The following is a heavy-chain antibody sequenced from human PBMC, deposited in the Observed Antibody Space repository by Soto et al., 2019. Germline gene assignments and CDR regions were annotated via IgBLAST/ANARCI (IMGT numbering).Heavy chain of an antibody. CDR3: AREGDVPYYYYGMDV. Sequence: SVKVSCKASGGTFSSYTISWVRQAPGQGLEWMGRIIPILGIANYAQKFQGRVTITADKSTSTAYMELSSLRSEDTAVYYCAREGDVPYYYYGMDVWGQGTTVTVSS. D-gene: IGHD2-21*02. V-gene: IGHV1-69*04. J-gene: IGHJ6*02. CDR2: IIPILGIA. CDR1: GGTFSSYT.